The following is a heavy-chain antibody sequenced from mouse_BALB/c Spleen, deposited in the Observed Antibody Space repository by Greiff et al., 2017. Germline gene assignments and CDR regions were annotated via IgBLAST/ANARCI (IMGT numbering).Heavy chain of an antibody. CDR3: ARGEAARATGYAMDY. Sequence: QVQLQQSGAELMKPGASVKISCKATGYTFSSYWIEWVKQRPGHGLEWIGEILPGSGSTNYNEEFKGKATFTADTSSNTAYMQLSSLTSEDSAVYYCARGEAARATGYAMDYWGQGTSVTVSS. V-gene: IGHV1-9*01. D-gene: IGHD3-1*01. CDR2: ILPGSGST. J-gene: IGHJ4*01. CDR1: GYTFSSYW.